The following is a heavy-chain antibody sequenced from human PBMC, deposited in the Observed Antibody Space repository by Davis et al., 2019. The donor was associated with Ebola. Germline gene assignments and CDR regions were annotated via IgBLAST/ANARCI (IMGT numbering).Heavy chain of an antibody. V-gene: IGHV1-69*01. CDR1: SGTFSTCL. Sequence: SFQISCNASSGTFSTCLVALVRQAPGQGLEGRGVIIAVYRTPNYAQKFRGRFTITVDQSTSTAYMELSSLTSEDTAVYYCASIALVGSTREFDYCVQGTLVTVSS. J-gene: IGHJ4*02. D-gene: IGHD1-26*01. CDR2: IIAVYRTP. CDR3: ASIALVGSTREFDY.